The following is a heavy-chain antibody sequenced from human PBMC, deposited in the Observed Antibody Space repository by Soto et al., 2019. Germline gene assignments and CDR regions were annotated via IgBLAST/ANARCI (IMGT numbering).Heavy chain of an antibody. J-gene: IGHJ4*02. CDR3: ARGLDSSGWYGGYYFDY. Sequence: QVQLVQSGAEVKKPGASVKVSCKASGYTFTSYGISWVRQAPGQGLEWMGWISAYNGNTNYAQKFQGRVTITADESTSTAYMELSSLRSEDTAVYYCARGLDSSGWYGGYYFDYWGQGTLVTVSS. D-gene: IGHD6-19*01. CDR1: GYTFTSYG. CDR2: ISAYNGNT. V-gene: IGHV1-18*04.